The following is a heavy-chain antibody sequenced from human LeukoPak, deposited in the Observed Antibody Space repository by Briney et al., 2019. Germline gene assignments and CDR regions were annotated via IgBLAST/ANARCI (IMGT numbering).Heavy chain of an antibody. J-gene: IGHJ6*02. CDR3: ARGFGESEYYYYGMDV. V-gene: IGHV4-59*04. Sequence: KSSETLSLTCTVSGGSVSSYYWSWIRQPPGRGLDWIGTNYYAGGTYYNPSLKSRVTISVDTSKNQFSLRLSSVTAADTAVYYCARGFGESEYYYYGMDVWGQGTTVTVSS. CDR1: GGSVSSYY. CDR2: NYYAGGT. D-gene: IGHD3-10*01.